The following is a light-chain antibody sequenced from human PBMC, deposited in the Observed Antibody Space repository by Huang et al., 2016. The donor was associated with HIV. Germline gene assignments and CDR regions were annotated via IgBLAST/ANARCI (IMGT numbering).Light chain of an antibody. CDR3: QQLNSYPYT. CDR1: QGISSY. CDR2: AAS. V-gene: IGKV1-9*01. J-gene: IGKJ2*01. Sequence: IQLTQSPSSLSASVGDRVTITCRASQGISSYLAWYQQKPGKAPKLLIYAASTLQSGVPSRCSGSGSGTDFTLTINSLQPEDFATYYCQQLNSYPYTFGQGTKLEIK.